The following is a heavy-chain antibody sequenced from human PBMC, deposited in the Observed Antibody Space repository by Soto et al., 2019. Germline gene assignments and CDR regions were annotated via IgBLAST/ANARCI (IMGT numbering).Heavy chain of an antibody. CDR2: ISAYNGNT. J-gene: IGHJ4*02. Sequence: ASVKVSCKASGYTFTSYGISWVRQAPGQGLEWMGWISAYNGNTNYAQKLQGRVTMTTDTSTSTAYMELRSLRSDDTAVYYCARSVGYCSGGSCYHHIYFDYWGQGTLVTVSS. CDR3: ARSVGYCSGGSCYHHIYFDY. V-gene: IGHV1-18*01. D-gene: IGHD2-15*01. CDR1: GYTFTSYG.